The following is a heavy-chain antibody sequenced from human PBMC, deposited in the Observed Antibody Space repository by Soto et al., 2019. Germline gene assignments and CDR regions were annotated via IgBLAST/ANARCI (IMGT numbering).Heavy chain of an antibody. V-gene: IGHV3-23*01. CDR1: GFTFSSYA. J-gene: IGHJ4*02. CDR2: ISGSGGST. D-gene: IGHD3-9*01. Sequence: PGGSLRLSCAASGFTFSSYAMSWVRQAPGKGLEWVSAISGSGGSTYYADSVKGRFTISRDNSKNTLYLQMNSLRAEDTAVYYCAKVVPPMILTGYYVFGYRGQRTLVTGSS. CDR3: AKVVPPMILTGYYVFGY.